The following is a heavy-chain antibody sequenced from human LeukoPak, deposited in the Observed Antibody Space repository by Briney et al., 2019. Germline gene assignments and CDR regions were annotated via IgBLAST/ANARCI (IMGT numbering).Heavy chain of an antibody. CDR2: IYPGDSDT. CDR1: GYSFTSYW. J-gene: IGHJ4*02. D-gene: IGHD1-26*01. Sequence: GESLKISCKGSGYSFTSYWIGWVRPMPGKGLEWMGVIYPGDSDTSYSPSFHGPVPISADTSTSTAYMQWSSLKASDTAMYYCARLPVGGYYAETGSFVDYWGQGTMVTVSS. CDR3: ARLPVGGYYAETGSFVDY. V-gene: IGHV5-51*01.